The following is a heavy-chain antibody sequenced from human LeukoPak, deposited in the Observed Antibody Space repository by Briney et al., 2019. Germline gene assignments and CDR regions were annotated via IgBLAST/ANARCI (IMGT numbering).Heavy chain of an antibody. D-gene: IGHD1-7*01. CDR1: GYSIDSGYC. CDR2: IYHSGST. J-gene: IGHJ4*02. V-gene: IGHV4-38-2*01. Sequence: SETLSLTCAVSGYSIDSGYCWGWIRPPPGKGLEWIGSIYHSGSTYYNPSLKSRVTISVDTSKNQFSLKLSSVTAADTAVYYCESTETTALFDYWGKGTLVTVSS. CDR3: ESTETTALFDY.